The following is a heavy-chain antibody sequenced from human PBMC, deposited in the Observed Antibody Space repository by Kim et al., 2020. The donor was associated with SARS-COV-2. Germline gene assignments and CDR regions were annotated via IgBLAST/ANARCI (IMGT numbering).Heavy chain of an antibody. D-gene: IGHD6-19*01. V-gene: IGHV1-8*02. CDR2: VTPSSGNT. J-gene: IGHJ5*01. CDR1: GYFFSTYD. Sequence: ASVKVSCKASGYFFSTYDINWVRQASGQGLEWLGWVTPSSGNTGSAQKFQGRVTMTRDTSIRTAYMELRNLRSEDTAIYYCARTTTGWPNWFDSWGQGTLVTVSS. CDR3: ARTTTGWPNWFDS.